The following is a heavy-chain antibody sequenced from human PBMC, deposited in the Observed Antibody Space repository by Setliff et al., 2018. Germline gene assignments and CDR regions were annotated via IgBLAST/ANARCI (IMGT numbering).Heavy chain of an antibody. CDR2: IHPSGGST. CDR1: AFTKYY. V-gene: IGHV1-46*01. Sequence: GASVKVSCKASAFTKYYVHWVRQAPGQGLEWMGIIHPSGGSTTYAQKFQGRATMTTDTSTTTAYMELRSLTSDDTAVYYCARVRPCGVDCSTGVGGPYYFDHWGQGTLVTVSS. D-gene: IGHD2-21*02. J-gene: IGHJ4*02. CDR3: ARVRPCGVDCSTGVGGPYYFDH.